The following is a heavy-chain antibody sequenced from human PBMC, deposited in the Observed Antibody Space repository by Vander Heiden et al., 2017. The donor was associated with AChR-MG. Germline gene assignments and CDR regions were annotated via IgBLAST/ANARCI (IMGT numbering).Heavy chain of an antibody. D-gene: IGHD3-3*01. Sequence: QVQLVQSGAEVKKPGSSVKVSCKASGGTFSSYAISWVRQAPGQGLEWMGGIIPIFGTANYAQKFQGRVTITADKSTSTAYMELSSLRSEDTAVYYCARLKREWLLRDDAFDIWGQGTMVTVSS. CDR2: IIPIFGTA. J-gene: IGHJ3*02. V-gene: IGHV1-69*06. CDR1: GGTFSSYA. CDR3: ARLKREWLLRDDAFDI.